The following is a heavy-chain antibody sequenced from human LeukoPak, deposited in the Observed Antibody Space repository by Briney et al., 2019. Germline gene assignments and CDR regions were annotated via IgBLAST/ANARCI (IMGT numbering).Heavy chain of an antibody. J-gene: IGHJ4*02. V-gene: IGHV3-64*01. Sequence: GGSLRLSCAASGFTFSNYIMHWVRQAPGKGLKYVSAININGDSTYYANSVKGRFTISRDNSKNTLYLQMGSLRAEDMAVYYCARENSGSYYQYDYWGQGTLVTVSS. CDR2: ININGDST. CDR3: ARENSGSYYQYDY. CDR1: GFTFSNYI. D-gene: IGHD1-26*01.